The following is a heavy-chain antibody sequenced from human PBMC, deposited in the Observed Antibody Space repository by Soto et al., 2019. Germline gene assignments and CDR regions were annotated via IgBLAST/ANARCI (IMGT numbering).Heavy chain of an antibody. CDR2: INPKTAAT. D-gene: IGHD1-26*01. Sequence: QVQLVQSGAEVKKSGASVKVSCKPSGYSFSDYFIQWVRQAPGQGLEWVAWINPKTAATNYAKKFQGRVSLAWDTLSTTAYMELTRLSADDTAVYYCARIKWGLNYYNGMDVWCQGTTVIVSS. J-gene: IGHJ6*02. CDR1: GYSFSDYF. CDR3: ARIKWGLNYYNGMDV. V-gene: IGHV1-2*02.